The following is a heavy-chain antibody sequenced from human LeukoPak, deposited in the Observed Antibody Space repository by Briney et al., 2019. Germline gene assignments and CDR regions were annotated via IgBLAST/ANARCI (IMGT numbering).Heavy chain of an antibody. CDR3: ARESTTYYFDY. CDR2: IYYSGST. Sequence: SETLSLTCTVSGNSIGNYYWSWIRQPPGKGLEWIGYIYYSGSTNYNPSLKSRVTISVDTSKNQFSLKLSSVTAADTAVYYCARESTTYYFDYWGQGTLVTVSS. D-gene: IGHD2/OR15-2a*01. J-gene: IGHJ4*02. V-gene: IGHV4-59*01. CDR1: GNSIGNYY.